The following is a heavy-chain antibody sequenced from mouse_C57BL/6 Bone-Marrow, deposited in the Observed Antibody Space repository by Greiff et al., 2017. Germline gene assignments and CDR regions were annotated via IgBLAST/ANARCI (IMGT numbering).Heavy chain of an antibody. D-gene: IGHD1-1*01. CDR1: GYTFTSYG. J-gene: IGHJ2*01. CDR3: ARYGVYYYGSTGFDY. CDR2: IYPRSGNT. V-gene: IGHV1-81*01. Sequence: QVQLQQSGAELARPGASVKLSCKASGYTFTSYGISWVKQRTGQGLEWIGEIYPRSGNTYYNEKLKGKATLTADKSSSTAYMELRSLTSEDSAVYVCARYGVYYYGSTGFDYWGQGTTLTVSS.